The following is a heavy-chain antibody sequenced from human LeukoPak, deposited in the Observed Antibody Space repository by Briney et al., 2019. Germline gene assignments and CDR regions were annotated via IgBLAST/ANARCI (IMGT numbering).Heavy chain of an antibody. V-gene: IGHV4-38-2*02. CDR2: IYHSGST. Sequence: PSETLSLTCTVSGYSVSSGYYWGWIRQPPGKGLEWIGSIYHSGSTYYNPSLKSRVTISVDTSKNQFSLKLSSVTAADTAVYYCARNFPSYYDSSGYYWVYWGQGTLVTVSS. CDR3: ARNFPSYYDSSGYYWVY. J-gene: IGHJ4*02. D-gene: IGHD3-22*01. CDR1: GYSVSSGYY.